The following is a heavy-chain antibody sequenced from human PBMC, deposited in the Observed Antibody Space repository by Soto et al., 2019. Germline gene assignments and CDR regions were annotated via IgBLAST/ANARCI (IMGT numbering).Heavy chain of an antibody. V-gene: IGHV3-30-3*01. CDR1: GFTFSSYA. J-gene: IGHJ1*01. CDR3: ARETYYYDSSGYSGDFQH. D-gene: IGHD3-22*01. Sequence: GGSLRLSCAACGFTFSSYAMHWVRQAPGKGLEWVAVISYDGSNKYYADSVKGRFTISRDNSKNTLYLQMNSLRAEDTAVYYCARETYYYDSSGYSGDFQHWGQGTQVTVSS. CDR2: ISYDGSNK.